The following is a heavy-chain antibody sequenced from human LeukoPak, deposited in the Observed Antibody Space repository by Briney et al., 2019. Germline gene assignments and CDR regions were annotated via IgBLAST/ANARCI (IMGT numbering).Heavy chain of an antibody. CDR1: GYTFTSYD. V-gene: IGHV1-69*13. CDR2: IIPIFGTA. Sequence: SVKVSCKASGYTFTSYDINWVRQATGQGLEWMGQIIPIFGTANYAQKFQGRVTITADESTSTAYMELSSLRSEDTAVYFCASTYDTGHFDYWGQGTLVTVSS. CDR3: ASTYDTGHFDY. D-gene: IGHD3-9*01. J-gene: IGHJ4*02.